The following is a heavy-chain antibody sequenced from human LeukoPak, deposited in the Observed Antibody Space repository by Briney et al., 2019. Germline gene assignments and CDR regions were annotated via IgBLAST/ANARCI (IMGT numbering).Heavy chain of an antibody. D-gene: IGHD2-15*01. V-gene: IGHV4-39*01. CDR3: ATPGAYCSGGSCLLFDY. Sequence: SETLSLTCTVSGGSISSSSYYWGWIRQPPGKGLEWIGSIYYSGSTYYNPSLKSRVTISVDTSKNQFSLKLSSVTAADTAVYYCATPGAYCSGGSCLLFDYWGQGTLVAVSS. CDR1: GGSISSSSYY. J-gene: IGHJ4*02. CDR2: IYYSGST.